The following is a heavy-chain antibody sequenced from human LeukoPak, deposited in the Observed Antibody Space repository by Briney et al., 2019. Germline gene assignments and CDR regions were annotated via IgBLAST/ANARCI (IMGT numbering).Heavy chain of an antibody. J-gene: IGHJ4*02. CDR3: ARGLEIFDY. Sequence: APLQTSFKGAGCRFTSYWIDWVRPIPGKGLEWMGIIYPSDSDTRNSPSLQGQVPISADKSISTAYLQWSSLKASDTAMYYCARGLEIFDYWGQGTLVTVSS. CDR1: GCRFTSYW. CDR2: IYPSDSDT. V-gene: IGHV5-51*01.